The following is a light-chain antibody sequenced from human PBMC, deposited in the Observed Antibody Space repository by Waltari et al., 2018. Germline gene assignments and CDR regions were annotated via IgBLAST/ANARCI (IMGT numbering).Light chain of an antibody. J-gene: IGLJ1*01. V-gene: IGLV1-44*01. CDR2: NDN. CDR3: ASWDYSLNGLS. CDR1: GSNNGFNQ. Sequence: QSVLTQPPSASGTPGQRVTISCSGSGSNNGFNQVNWYQQLPGTAPKLHIYNDNHRPAGVPHQFSGSKSVSSASLSISGLQSDDQANYCCASWDYSLNGLSFGTGTRVTVL.